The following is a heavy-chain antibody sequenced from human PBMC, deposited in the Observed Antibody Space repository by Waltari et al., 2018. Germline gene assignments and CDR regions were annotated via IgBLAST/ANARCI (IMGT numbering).Heavy chain of an antibody. CDR3: ARSDGSGSYYNGDDAFDI. J-gene: IGHJ3*02. CDR1: GFTFSAYY. CDR2: ISSSGSTI. Sequence: QVQLVESGGGLVKPGGSLRLSCAASGFTFSAYYMSWIPQAPGKGLEWVSYISSSGSTIYYADSVKGRFTISRDNAKNSLYLQMNSLRAEDTAVYYCARSDGSGSYYNGDDAFDIWGQGTMVTVSS. V-gene: IGHV3-11*01. D-gene: IGHD3-10*01.